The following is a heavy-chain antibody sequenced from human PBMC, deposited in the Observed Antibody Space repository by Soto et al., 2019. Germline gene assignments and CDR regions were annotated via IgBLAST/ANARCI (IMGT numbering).Heavy chain of an antibody. CDR3: ATAKLLLPWLFDY. CDR2: LSWNSGTI. CDR1: GFTFDNYA. V-gene: IGHV3-9*01. J-gene: IGHJ4*02. Sequence: GGSLRLSCVVSGFTFDNYAMHWVRQAPGKGLEWVSGLSWNSGTIVYADSVKGRFTISRDNAKNSLYLQMNSLRAEDTAVYYCATAKLLLPWLFDYWGQGTLVTVSS. D-gene: IGHD2-15*01.